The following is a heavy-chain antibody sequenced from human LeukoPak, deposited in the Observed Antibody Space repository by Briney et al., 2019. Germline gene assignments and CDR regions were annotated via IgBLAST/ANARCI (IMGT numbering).Heavy chain of an antibody. V-gene: IGHV3-7*03. D-gene: IGHD3-22*01. J-gene: IGHJ4*02. Sequence: GGSLRLPCAASGFTFSSYWMSWVRQAPGKGLEWVANIKQDGSEKYYVDSVKGRFTISRDNAKNSLYLQMNSLRAEDTAIYYCARSNYYDSSGYYPRFDYWGQGTLVTVSS. CDR2: IKQDGSEK. CDR3: ARSNYYDSSGYYPRFDY. CDR1: GFTFSSYW.